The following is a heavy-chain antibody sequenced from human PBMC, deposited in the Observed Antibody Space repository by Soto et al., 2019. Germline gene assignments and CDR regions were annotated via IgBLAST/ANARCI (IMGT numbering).Heavy chain of an antibody. Sequence: QVQLVESGGGVVQPGRSLRLSCAASGFTFSSYGMHWVRQAPGKGLEWVAVISYDGSNKYYADSVKGRFTISRDNSKNTLYLQMNSLRAEDKAVYYCAKDSTPIVLMVYALDYYYYGMDVWGQGTTVTVSS. D-gene: IGHD2-8*01. V-gene: IGHV3-30*18. CDR3: AKDSTPIVLMVYALDYYYYGMDV. CDR1: GFTFSSYG. J-gene: IGHJ6*02. CDR2: ISYDGSNK.